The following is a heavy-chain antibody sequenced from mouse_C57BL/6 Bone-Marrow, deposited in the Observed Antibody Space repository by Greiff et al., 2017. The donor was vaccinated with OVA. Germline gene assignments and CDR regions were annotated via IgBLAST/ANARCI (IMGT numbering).Heavy chain of an antibody. Sequence: VQLQQPGAELVKPGASVKLSCKASGYTFTSYWMQWVKQRPGQGLEWIGEIDPSDSYTNYTQKFKGKATLTVDTSSSTAYMQLSSLTSEDSAVYYCARNYYDYDYFDYWGQGTTLTVSS. CDR1: GYTFTSYW. CDR3: ARNYYDYDYFDY. D-gene: IGHD2-4*01. V-gene: IGHV1-50*01. J-gene: IGHJ2*01. CDR2: IDPSDSYT.